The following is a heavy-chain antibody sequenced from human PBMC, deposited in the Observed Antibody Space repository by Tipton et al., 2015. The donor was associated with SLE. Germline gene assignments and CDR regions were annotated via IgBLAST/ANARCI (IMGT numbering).Heavy chain of an antibody. CDR2: IYYTGST. V-gene: IGHV4-59*01. CDR3: ARGPPFMEWERNWFDP. D-gene: IGHD3-3*02. CDR1: GSSLTGSY. Sequence: GLVKPSETLSLTCTVSGSSLTGSYWSWIRQPPGKGLEWIGYIYYTGSTEFAPSLKSRVTFSVDRSKNQFSLNLRSVTAADTAVYYCARGPPFMEWERNWFDPWGQGTQVTVSS. J-gene: IGHJ5*02.